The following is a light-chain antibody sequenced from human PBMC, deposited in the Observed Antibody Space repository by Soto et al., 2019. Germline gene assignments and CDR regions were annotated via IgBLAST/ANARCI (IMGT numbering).Light chain of an antibody. CDR1: QSVSNNY. V-gene: IGKV3-20*01. Sequence: EIVLTQSPGTLSLSPGERATLSCRASQSVSNNYLAWYQQKPGQAPRLLIYGASNKATGIPDRFSGSGSGTYFTVTISRLEPEDFAVYYWQQYGSSGTFGQGTKVEIK. CDR2: GAS. J-gene: IGKJ1*01. CDR3: QQYGSSGT.